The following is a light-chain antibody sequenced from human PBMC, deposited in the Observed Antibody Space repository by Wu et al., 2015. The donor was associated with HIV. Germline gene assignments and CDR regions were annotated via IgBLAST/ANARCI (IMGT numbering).Light chain of an antibody. Sequence: EIVMTQSPATLSASPGERATLSCRASQSVSSYLAWYQQKAGQAPRLLIYGASNRATGIPARFSGSGSGTEFTLTISSMQSEDFAVYYCQQYNNWPPFTFGQGTRLEIK. J-gene: IGKJ5*01. CDR1: QSVSSY. CDR2: GAS. V-gene: IGKV3-15*01. CDR3: QQYNNWPPFT.